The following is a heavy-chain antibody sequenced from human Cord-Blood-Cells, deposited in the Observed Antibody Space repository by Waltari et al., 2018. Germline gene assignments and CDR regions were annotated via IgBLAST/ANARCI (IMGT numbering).Heavy chain of an antibody. V-gene: IGHV3-7*01. CDR1: GFTFSSSW. CDR2: IKQDGSGK. CDR3: ARTSFLEWLYYFDY. Sequence: EVQLVESGGGLVQPGGSLRLSCAASGFTFSSSWMSWVRPAPGKGLEWVANIKQDGSGKDYVDSVKGRFTISRDNTKNSLYLQMNSLRAEDTAVYYCARTSFLEWLYYFDYWGQGTLVTVSS. J-gene: IGHJ4*02. D-gene: IGHD3-3*01.